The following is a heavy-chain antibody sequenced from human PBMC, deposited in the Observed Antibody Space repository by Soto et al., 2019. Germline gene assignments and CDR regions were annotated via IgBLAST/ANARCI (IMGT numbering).Heavy chain of an antibody. D-gene: IGHD2-21*02. CDR1: GDSINNRSYY. CDR2: IYYSGSA. V-gene: IGHV4-39*01. J-gene: IGHJ4*02. Sequence: SETLSLTCTVTGDSINNRSYYWGWIRQPPGKGLEWIGSIYYSGSAYNNPSLKSRVSMSVDTSKNQFSLKLRSVTAADTALYYCARQRTSVVTQAYFDSWGQGSLVTVSS. CDR3: ARQRTSVVTQAYFDS.